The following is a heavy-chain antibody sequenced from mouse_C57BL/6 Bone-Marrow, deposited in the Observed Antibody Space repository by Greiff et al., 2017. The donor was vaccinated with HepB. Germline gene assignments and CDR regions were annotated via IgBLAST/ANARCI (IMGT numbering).Heavy chain of an antibody. Sequence: EVQLVESGGGLVQPGGSLKLSCAASGFTFSDYYMYWVRQTPEKRLEWVAYISNGGGSTYYPDTVKGRFTISRDNAKNTLYLQMSRLKSEDTAMYYCARQYYYGSHWYFDVWGTGTTVTVSS. CDR2: ISNGGGST. CDR3: ARQYYYGSHWYFDV. CDR1: GFTFSDYY. J-gene: IGHJ1*03. V-gene: IGHV5-12*01. D-gene: IGHD1-1*01.